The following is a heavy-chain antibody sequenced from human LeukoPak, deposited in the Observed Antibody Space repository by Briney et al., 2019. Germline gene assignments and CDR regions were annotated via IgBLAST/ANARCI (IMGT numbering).Heavy chain of an antibody. V-gene: IGHV4-59*08. CDR2: IYYSGST. D-gene: IGHD4-11*01. CDR3: ARRGTNDYNWYFDL. J-gene: IGHJ2*01. CDR1: GGSISSYY. Sequence: PSETLSLTCTVSGGSISSYYWSWIRQPPGKGLEWSGYIYYSGSTNYNPSLKSRVTISVDTSKNQFSLKLSSVTAADTAVYYCARRGTNDYNWYFDLWGRGTLVTVSS.